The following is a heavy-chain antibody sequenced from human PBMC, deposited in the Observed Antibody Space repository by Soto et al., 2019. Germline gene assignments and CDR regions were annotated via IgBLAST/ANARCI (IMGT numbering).Heavy chain of an antibody. J-gene: IGHJ6*02. V-gene: IGHV1-69*13. CDR3: ARRRVVYGDYVDGYYYGMDV. CDR2: IIPIFGTA. Sequence: ASVKVSCKASGGTFSSYAISWVRQAPGQGLEWMGGIIPIFGTANYAQKFQGRVTITADESTSTAYMELSSLRSEDTAVYYCARRRVVYGDYVDGYYYGMDVWGQGTTVTVSS. D-gene: IGHD4-17*01. CDR1: GGTFSSYA.